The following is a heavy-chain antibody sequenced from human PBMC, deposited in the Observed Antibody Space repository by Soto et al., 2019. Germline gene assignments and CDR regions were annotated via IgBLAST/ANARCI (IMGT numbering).Heavy chain of an antibody. J-gene: IGHJ6*03. D-gene: IGHD1-1*01. CDR3: ASMGWGYKIDHYYYIDV. V-gene: IGHV1-18*04. Sequence: QVELVQSGVEVKKPGASVKVSCKASGYTFTNHGLSWVRQAPGQGLAWMGWISASNGDTKYAQKFLGRVTATPYTSASTGYVELRSLKSEDTAVYYCASMGWGYKIDHYYYIDVWGKGTTVIVSS. CDR1: GYTFTNHG. CDR2: ISASNGDT.